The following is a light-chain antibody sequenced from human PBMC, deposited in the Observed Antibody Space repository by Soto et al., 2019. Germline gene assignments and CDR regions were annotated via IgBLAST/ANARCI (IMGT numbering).Light chain of an antibody. Sequence: QSALTQPASVSGSPGQSITISCTGTSSDVGSYNLVSWYQQHPGKAPKLLIYDNNKRPSGIPDRFSGSKSGTSATLGITGLQTGDEADYYCGTWDSRLSAWVFGGGTKLTVL. CDR1: SSDVGSYNL. CDR3: GTWDSRLSAWV. V-gene: IGLV1-51*01. CDR2: DNN. J-gene: IGLJ3*02.